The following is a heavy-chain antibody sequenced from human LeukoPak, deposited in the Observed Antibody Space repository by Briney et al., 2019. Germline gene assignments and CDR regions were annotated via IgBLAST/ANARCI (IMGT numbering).Heavy chain of an antibody. D-gene: IGHD2-21*02. Sequence: GGSLRLSCAASGFTFSSYAMHWVRQAPGKGLEWVAVISYDGSNKYYADSVKGRFTISRDNSKNTLYLQMNSLRAEDTAVYYCVVNPDHYEVTQNWFDPWGQGTLVTVSS. CDR3: VVNPDHYEVTQNWFDP. CDR1: GFTFSSYA. CDR2: ISYDGSNK. V-gene: IGHV3-30*04. J-gene: IGHJ5*02.